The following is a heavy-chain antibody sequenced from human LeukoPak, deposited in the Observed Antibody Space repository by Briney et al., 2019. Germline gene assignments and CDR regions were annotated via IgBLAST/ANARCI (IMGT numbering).Heavy chain of an antibody. V-gene: IGHV1-46*01. CDR2: IDPSGGST. Sequence: ASVKVSCKASGYTFTSYYMHWVRQAPGQGLEWMGIIDPSGGSTSYAQKFQGRVTMTRDTSTSTVYMELSSLRSKDTAVYYCARVDCSGGSCYSGWFDPWGQGTLVTVSS. D-gene: IGHD2-15*01. CDR1: GYTFTSYY. CDR3: ARVDCSGGSCYSGWFDP. J-gene: IGHJ5*02.